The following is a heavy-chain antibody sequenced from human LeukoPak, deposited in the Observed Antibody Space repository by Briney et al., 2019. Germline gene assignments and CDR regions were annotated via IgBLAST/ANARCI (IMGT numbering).Heavy chain of an antibody. CDR3: AKDWVLYSSGPYYFDY. D-gene: IGHD6-19*01. V-gene: IGHV3-23*01. CDR2: ISGSGGST. CDR1: GFTFSSYA. Sequence: GGSLRLSCAASGFTFSSYAMSWVRQAPGEGLEWVSAISGSGGSTYYADSVKGRFTISRDNSKNTLYLQMNSLRAEDTAVYYCAKDWVLYSSGPYYFDYWGQGTLVTVSS. J-gene: IGHJ4*02.